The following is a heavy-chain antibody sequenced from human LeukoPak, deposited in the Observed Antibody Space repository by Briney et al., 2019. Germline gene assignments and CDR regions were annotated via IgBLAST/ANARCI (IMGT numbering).Heavy chain of an antibody. J-gene: IGHJ4*02. CDR2: ISWNSGSI. CDR1: GFTFDDYA. CDR3: ARDDLGGSYPDY. V-gene: IGHV3-9*01. D-gene: IGHD1-26*01. Sequence: PGRSLRLSCAASGFTFDDYAMHWVRQAPGKGLEWVSGISWNSGSIGYADSVKGRFTISRDNAKNSLYLQMNSLRAEDTAVYYCARDDLGGSYPDYWGQGTLVTVSS.